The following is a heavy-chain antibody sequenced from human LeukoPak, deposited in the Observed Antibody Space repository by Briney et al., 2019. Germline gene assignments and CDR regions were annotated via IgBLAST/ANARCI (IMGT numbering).Heavy chain of an antibody. CDR3: AKDGKANWGNFDY. V-gene: IGHV3-23*01. D-gene: IGHD7-27*01. CDR1: GFTVSFFY. Sequence: QAGGSLRLSCAASGFTVSFFYMSWVRQAPGKGLEWVSAISGSGGSTYYADSVKGRFTISRDNSKNTLYLQMNSLRAEDTAVYYCAKDGKANWGNFDYWGQGTLVTVSS. CDR2: ISGSGGST. J-gene: IGHJ4*02.